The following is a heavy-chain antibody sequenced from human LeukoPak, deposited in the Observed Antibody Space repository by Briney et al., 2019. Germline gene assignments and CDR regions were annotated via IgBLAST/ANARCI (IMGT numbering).Heavy chain of an antibody. V-gene: IGHV1-18*01. Sequence: ASVKVSCKASGYTFTCYGISWVRQAPGQGLEWMGWISAYNGNTNYAQKLQGRVTMTTDTSTSTAYMELRSLRSDDTAVYYCARDPGYYDSSGYYPFDYWGQGTLVTVSS. D-gene: IGHD3-22*01. CDR1: GYTFTCYG. CDR2: ISAYNGNT. CDR3: ARDPGYYDSSGYYPFDY. J-gene: IGHJ4*02.